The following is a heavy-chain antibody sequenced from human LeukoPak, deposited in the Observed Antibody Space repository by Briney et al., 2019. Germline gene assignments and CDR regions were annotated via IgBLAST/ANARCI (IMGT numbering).Heavy chain of an antibody. D-gene: IGHD6-19*01. CDR3: ARVSGWDRDCLDY. CDR1: GFTFSSYW. V-gene: IGHV3-74*01. CDR2: INSDGSST. Sequence: GGSLRLSCAASGFTFSSYWMHWVRQAPGKGLVWVSRINSDGSSTSYADSVKGRFTISRDNAKNTLYLQMNSLRAEDTAVYYCARVSGWDRDCLDYWGQGTLVTVSS. J-gene: IGHJ4*02.